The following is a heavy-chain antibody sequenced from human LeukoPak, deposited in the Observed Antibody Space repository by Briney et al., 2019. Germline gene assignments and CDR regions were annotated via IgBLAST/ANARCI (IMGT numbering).Heavy chain of an antibody. V-gene: IGHV1-69*13. J-gene: IGHJ4*02. CDR2: IIPIFGTA. Sequence: SVKVTCKASGGTFSSYAISWVRQAPGQGLEWMGGIIPIFGTANYAQKFQGRVTITADESTSTAYMELSSLRSEDTAVYYCGRKAGDCGGGSCYSIDYWGQGTLVTVSS. CDR3: GRKAGDCGGGSCYSIDY. CDR1: GGTFSSYA. D-gene: IGHD2-15*01.